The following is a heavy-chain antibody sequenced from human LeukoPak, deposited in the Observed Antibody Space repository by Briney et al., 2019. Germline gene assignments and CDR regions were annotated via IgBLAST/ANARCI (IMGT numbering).Heavy chain of an antibody. D-gene: IGHD3-10*01. CDR2: MNPNSGNT. J-gene: IGHJ5*02. CDR1: GYTFTSYD. CDR3: ARVFPATYYYGSGSPNWFDP. V-gene: IGHV1-8*01. Sequence: ASVKVSCKASGYTFTSYDINWVRQATGQGLEWMGWMNPNSGNTGYAQKFQGRVTMTRNTSISTAYMELSSLRSEDTAVYYCARVFPATYYYGSGSPNWFDPWGQGTLVTVSS.